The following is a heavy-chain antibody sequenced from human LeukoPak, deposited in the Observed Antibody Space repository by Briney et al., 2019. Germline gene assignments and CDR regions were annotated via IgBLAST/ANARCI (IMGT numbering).Heavy chain of an antibody. Sequence: SETLSLTCAVYGGSFSGYYWSWIRQPPGKGLEWIGENNRSGSTNYNPSLKSRVTISVDTSKNQFSLKLSSVTAADTAVYYCARGRQAGYGSGSYKFDYWGQGTLVTVSS. CDR3: ARGRQAGYGSGSYKFDY. V-gene: IGHV4-34*01. CDR2: NNRSGST. CDR1: GGSFSGYY. D-gene: IGHD3-10*01. J-gene: IGHJ4*02.